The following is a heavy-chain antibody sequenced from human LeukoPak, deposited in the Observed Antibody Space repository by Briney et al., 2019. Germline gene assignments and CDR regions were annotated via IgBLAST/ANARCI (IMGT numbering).Heavy chain of an antibody. CDR2: ISGSGGST. CDR1: GFTFSSYA. D-gene: IGHD3-10*01. V-gene: IGHV3-23*01. CDR3: AKGAVYYYGSGSYYYYYGMDV. Sequence: GGSLRLSCAASGFTFSSYAMSWVRQAPGKGLEWVSAISGSGGSTYYADSVKGRFTISRDNSKNALYLQMISLRAEDTAVYYCAKGAVYYYGSGSYYYYYGMDVWGQGTTVTVSS. J-gene: IGHJ6*02.